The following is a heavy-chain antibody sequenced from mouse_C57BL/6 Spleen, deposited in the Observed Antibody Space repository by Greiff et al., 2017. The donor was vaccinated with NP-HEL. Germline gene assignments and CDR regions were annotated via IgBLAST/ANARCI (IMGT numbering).Heavy chain of an antibody. CDR3: ARGRTGTDYFDY. D-gene: IGHD4-1*01. CDR1: GFTFSSYA. CDR2: ISDGGSYT. Sequence: EVKLVESGGGLVKPGGSLKLSCAASGFTFSSYAMSWVRQTPEKRLEWVATISDGGSYTYYPDNVKGRFTISRDNAKTNLYLQMSHLKSEDTAMYYCARGRTGTDYFDYWGQGTTLTVSS. V-gene: IGHV5-4*03. J-gene: IGHJ2*01.